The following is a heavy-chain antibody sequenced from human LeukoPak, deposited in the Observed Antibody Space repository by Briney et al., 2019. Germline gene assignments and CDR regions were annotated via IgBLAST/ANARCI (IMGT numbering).Heavy chain of an antibody. V-gene: IGHV3-23*01. Sequence: GGSLRLSCAASGFTFSIYAMSWVRQAPGKGLEWVSAISGSGGSTYYADSVKGRFTISRDNSKNTLYLQMNSLRAEDTAVYYCAKDLGGSGSSFPFDYWGQGTLVTVSS. CDR3: AKDLGGSGSSFPFDY. CDR2: ISGSGGST. CDR1: GFTFSIYA. J-gene: IGHJ4*02. D-gene: IGHD3-10*01.